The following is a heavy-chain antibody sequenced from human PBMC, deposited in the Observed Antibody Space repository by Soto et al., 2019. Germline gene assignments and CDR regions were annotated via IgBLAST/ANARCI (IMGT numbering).Heavy chain of an antibody. CDR1: GGTFSRYG. D-gene: IGHD1-1*01. V-gene: IGHV1-69*12. J-gene: IGHJ6*02. Sequence: QVQLVQSGAEVKKPGSSVKVSCKASGGTFSRYGISWVRQAPGQGLEWMGGIIPIFGTANYAQKFQGRVTITADESTGSAYMELGSLRSVDTAVYYCASQTGTTGNYYYGMAVWGQGTTVTVSS. CDR3: ASQTGTTGNYYYGMAV. CDR2: IIPIFGTA.